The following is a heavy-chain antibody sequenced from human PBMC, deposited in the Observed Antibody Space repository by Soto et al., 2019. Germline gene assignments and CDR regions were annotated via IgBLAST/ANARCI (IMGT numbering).Heavy chain of an antibody. CDR2: IGPESGAT. V-gene: IGHV1-2*02. J-gene: IGHJ4*02. CDR1: GYTFTVHY. D-gene: IGHD1-26*01. Sequence: GASVKVSCKASGYTFTVHYIHWVRQAPEHGPEWMGEIGPESGATRYAEKFQGRVTMTLDTSITTVYMELKNLSPDDTAVYYCGRGRSGQIVVFYWGQGTPVTVSS. CDR3: GRGRSGQIVVFY.